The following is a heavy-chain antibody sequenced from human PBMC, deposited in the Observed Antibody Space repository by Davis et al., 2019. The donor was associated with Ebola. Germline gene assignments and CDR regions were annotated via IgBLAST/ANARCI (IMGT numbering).Heavy chain of an antibody. CDR3: ARESAYCSSTSCTDLYYYYGMDV. CDR1: GGSISSHY. CDR2: IYYSGST. V-gene: IGHV4-30-4*08. Sequence: SETLSLTCTVSGGSISSHYWTWIRQPPGKGLEWIGYIYYSGSTYYNPSLKSRVTISVDTSKNQFSLKLSSVTAADTAVYYCARESAYCSSTSCTDLYYYYGMDVWGKGTTVTVSS. J-gene: IGHJ6*04. D-gene: IGHD2-2*01.